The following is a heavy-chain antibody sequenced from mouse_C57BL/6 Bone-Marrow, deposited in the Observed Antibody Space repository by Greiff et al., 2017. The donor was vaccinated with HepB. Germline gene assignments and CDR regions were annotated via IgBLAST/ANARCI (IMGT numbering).Heavy chain of an antibody. CDR1: GFTFSSYA. CDR3: ARDGGTGRYFDV. J-gene: IGHJ1*03. Sequence: EVKLMESGGGLVKPGGSLKLSCAASGFTFSSYAMSWVRQTPEKRLEWVATISDGGSYTYYPDNVKGRFTISRDNAKNNLYLQMSHLKSEDTAMYYCARDGGTGRYFDVWGTGTTVTVSS. CDR2: ISDGGSYT. V-gene: IGHV5-4*01. D-gene: IGHD3-1*01.